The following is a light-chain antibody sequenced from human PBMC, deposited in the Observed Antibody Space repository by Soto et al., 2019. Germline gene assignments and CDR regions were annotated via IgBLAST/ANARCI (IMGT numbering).Light chain of an antibody. J-gene: IGLJ3*02. CDR2: EVS. CDR1: NSDVGTYNY. V-gene: IGLV2-8*01. CDR3: SSHAGSNNLV. Sequence: QSALAQPPSASVSPGQSVTITCTGTNSDVGTYNYVSWYQHHPGKAPKFLIYEVSSRPFGVPDRFSGSKSGNTASLTASGLQAEDEADYCSSHAGSNNLVFGGGTPVTVL.